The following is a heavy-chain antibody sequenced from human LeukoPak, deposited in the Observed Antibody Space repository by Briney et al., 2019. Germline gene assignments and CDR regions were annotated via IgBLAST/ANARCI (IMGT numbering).Heavy chain of an antibody. D-gene: IGHD1-1*01. CDR1: GFTFDDYA. J-gene: IGHJ4*01. V-gene: IGHV3-43*02. Sequence: GGSLRLSCAVSGFTFDDYAMHWVRQAPGKSLEWVSLITGDGSSTYYADSVKGRFTISRDNSKNSLYLEMNSLRTEDTALYYCAKDPPSFGTGGQGTLVTVSS. CDR3: AKDPPSFGT. CDR2: ITGDGSST.